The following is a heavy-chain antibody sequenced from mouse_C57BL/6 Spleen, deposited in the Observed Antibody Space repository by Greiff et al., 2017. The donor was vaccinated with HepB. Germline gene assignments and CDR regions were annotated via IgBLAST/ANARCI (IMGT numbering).Heavy chain of an antibody. CDR2: IYPGDGDT. CDR3: GYEYYYAMDY. CDR1: GYAFSSSW. D-gene: IGHD2-12*01. V-gene: IGHV1-82*01. Sequence: VQLQQSGPELVKPGASVKISCKASGYAFSSSWMNWVKQRPGKGLEWIGRIYPGDGDTNYNGKFKGKATLTADKSSSTAYMQLSSLTSEDSAVYFSGYEYYYAMDYWGQGTSVTVSS. J-gene: IGHJ4*01.